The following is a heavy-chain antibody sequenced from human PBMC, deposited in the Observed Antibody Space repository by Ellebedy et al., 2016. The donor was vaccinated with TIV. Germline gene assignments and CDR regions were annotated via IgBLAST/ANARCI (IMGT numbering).Heavy chain of an antibody. CDR3: AREGLWFGDLDY. CDR1: GFTFSSYS. Sequence: GESLKISCAASGFTFSSYSMNWVRQAPGKGLEWVSSISSSSSVIYYADSVKGRFTISRDNAKNSLYLQMNSLRAEDTAVYYCAREGLWFGDLDYWGQGTLVTVSS. J-gene: IGHJ4*02. D-gene: IGHD3-10*01. V-gene: IGHV3-21*01. CDR2: ISSSSSVI.